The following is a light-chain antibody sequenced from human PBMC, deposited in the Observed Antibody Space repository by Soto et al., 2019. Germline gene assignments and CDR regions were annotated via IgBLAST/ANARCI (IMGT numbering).Light chain of an antibody. CDR2: RDS. CDR1: NVGSKN. Sequence: SYELTQPLSVSVALGQTARIPCGGNNVGSKNVHWYQQRPGQAPVLVIYRDSYRPSGIPERFSGSNSGNTATLAISRAQAGDEADYYCQVWDSSTVVFGGGTKVTVL. J-gene: IGLJ2*01. V-gene: IGLV3-9*01. CDR3: QVWDSSTVV.